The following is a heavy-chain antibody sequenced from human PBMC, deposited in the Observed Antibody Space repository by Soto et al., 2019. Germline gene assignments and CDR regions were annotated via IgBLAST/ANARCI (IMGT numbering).Heavy chain of an antibody. D-gene: IGHD2-15*01. CDR3: TTLSHCNRGSCPPSHKDELDV. J-gene: IGHJ6*02. CDR1: GGTVSSYG. V-gene: IGHV1-69*12. CDR2: IILLFGTI. Sequence: QVQLVQSGAEVKPPGSSVKVSCKASGGTVSSYGISWVRQAPGHGLEWMGGIILLFGTIDYAQKFQGRVTITADETTRTVYMELDSLRSEDTAVYYCTTLSHCNRGSCPPSHKDELDVWGQGTTISVSS.